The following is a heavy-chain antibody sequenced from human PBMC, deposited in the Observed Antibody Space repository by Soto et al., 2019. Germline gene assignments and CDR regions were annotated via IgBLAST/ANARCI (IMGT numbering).Heavy chain of an antibody. Sequence: QLQLQESGPGLVKPSETLSLTCTVSGGSISSSSYYWGWIRQPPGKGLEWIGSIFYSGSTYYNPSLRGRVTISVDTSKNQFSLKLSSVTAADTAVYYCARQNGSSFDYWGQGSLGTVSS. V-gene: IGHV4-39*01. CDR2: IFYSGST. D-gene: IGHD3-10*01. J-gene: IGHJ4*02. CDR1: GGSISSSSYY. CDR3: ARQNGSSFDY.